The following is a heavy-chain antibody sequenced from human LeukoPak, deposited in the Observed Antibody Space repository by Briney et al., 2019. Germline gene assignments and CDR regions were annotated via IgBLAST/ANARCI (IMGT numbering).Heavy chain of an antibody. D-gene: IGHD2-21*01. V-gene: IGHV1-46*01. CDR3: ARGGYCGGDCYDY. Sequence: ASVKVSCKASGYTFTSYYIHWVRQAPGQGLEWMGIIDPSGGSTNYAQKFQGRVTMTRDTSTSTVYMELSSLRSEDTAVYYCARGGYCGGDCYDYWGQGTLVTVSS. J-gene: IGHJ4*02. CDR2: IDPSGGST. CDR1: GYTFTSYY.